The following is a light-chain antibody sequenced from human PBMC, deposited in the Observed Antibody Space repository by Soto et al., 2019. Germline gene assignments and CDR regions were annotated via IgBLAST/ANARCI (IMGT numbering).Light chain of an antibody. CDR2: EGT. Sequence: QSVLTQPASVSGPPGQSITISCTGTRSDVGTYNLVSWYQQHPGKAPKLMIYEGTKRPSGVSNRFSGSKSGNTASLTISGLQAEDDTDYYCCSYAGNSYVFVTGTKVTVL. J-gene: IGLJ1*01. V-gene: IGLV2-23*01. CDR1: RSDVGTYNL. CDR3: CSYAGNSYV.